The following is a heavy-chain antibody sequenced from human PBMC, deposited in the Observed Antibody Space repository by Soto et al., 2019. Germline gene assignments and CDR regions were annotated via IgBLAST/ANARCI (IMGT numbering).Heavy chain of an antibody. Sequence: ASLKVSCKASGGTLTSYAISWVRQASGQGLEWMGGIIRIFGTANYAQKFQGRVTITADESTSTAYMELSSLRSEDTAVYYCRVGSSGYPDAFDIWGQGTMVNVSS. V-gene: IGHV1-69*13. J-gene: IGHJ3*02. D-gene: IGHD3-22*01. CDR1: GGTLTSYA. CDR3: RVGSSGYPDAFDI. CDR2: IIRIFGTA.